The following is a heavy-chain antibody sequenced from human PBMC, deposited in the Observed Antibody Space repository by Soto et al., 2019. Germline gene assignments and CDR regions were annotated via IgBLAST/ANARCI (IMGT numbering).Heavy chain of an antibody. CDR1: GCTFSNYG. D-gene: IGHD1-26*01. J-gene: IGHJ6*02. CDR2: IWHDGNNK. CDR3: ASDLVGASDSYGLDV. Sequence: PGGSLRLSCAASGCTFSNYGMHWVRQAPGKGLEWVAIIWHDGNNKYYADSVRGRFIISRDNSKNRLYLQMNSLRAEDTAVYYCASDLVGASDSYGLDVWGQGPPVTVSS. V-gene: IGHV3-33*01.